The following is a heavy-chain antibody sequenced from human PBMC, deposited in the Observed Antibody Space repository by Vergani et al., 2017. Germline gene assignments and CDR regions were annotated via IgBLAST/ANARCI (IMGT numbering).Heavy chain of an antibody. CDR3: ARETAACEFCYFDY. J-gene: IGHJ4*02. V-gene: IGHV3-23*03. Sequence: EVQLLESGGGLVQPGGSLRLSCAASGFTFSSYAMSWVRQAPGKGLEWVSVIYSGGSSTYYADSVKGRFTISRDNSKNTLYLQMNSLRAEDTAVYYCARETAACEFCYFDYWGQGTLVTVSS. D-gene: IGHD6-13*01. CDR1: GFTFSSYA. CDR2: IYSGGSST.